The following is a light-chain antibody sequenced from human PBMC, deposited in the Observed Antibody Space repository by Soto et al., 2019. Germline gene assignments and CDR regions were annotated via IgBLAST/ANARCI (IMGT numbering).Light chain of an antibody. J-gene: IGKJ1*01. Sequence: DIQMTQSPSTLSASVGDRVTITCRASQSISSWLAWYQQKPGTAPKLLIYKASTLQSGVPSRFSGSGSGTEFTLTISRLQPDDSATYYCQQYNDNWTCGQGTKV. CDR1: QSISSW. V-gene: IGKV1-5*03. CDR2: KAS. CDR3: QQYNDNWT.